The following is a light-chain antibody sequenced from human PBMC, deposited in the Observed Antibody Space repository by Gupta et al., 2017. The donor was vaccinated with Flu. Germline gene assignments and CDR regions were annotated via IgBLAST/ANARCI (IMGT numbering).Light chain of an antibody. CDR3: QSYDSSLSLSV. J-gene: IGLJ1*01. CDR1: SSNIGAGYD. CDR2: GNS. V-gene: IGLV1-40*01. Sequence: VTISGTGSSSNIGAGYDVHWYQQLPGTAPKLLIYGNSNRPSGVPDRFSGSKSGTSASLAITGLQAEDEADYYCQSYDSSLSLSVFGTGTKVTVL.